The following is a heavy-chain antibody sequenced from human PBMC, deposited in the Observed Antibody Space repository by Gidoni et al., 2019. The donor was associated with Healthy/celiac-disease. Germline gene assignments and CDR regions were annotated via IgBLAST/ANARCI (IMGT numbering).Heavy chain of an antibody. V-gene: IGHV3-21*01. CDR2: ISSSSSYI. CDR3: AREDSSGYYYPFDY. CDR1: GFTFSSYS. D-gene: IGHD3-22*01. Sequence: EVQLVESGGGLVKPGGSLRLSCAASGFTFSSYSMNWVRQAPGKGLEWVSSISSSSSYIYYADSVKGRFTISRDNAKNSLYLQMNSLRAEDTAVYYCAREDSSGYYYPFDYWGQGTLVTVSS. J-gene: IGHJ4*02.